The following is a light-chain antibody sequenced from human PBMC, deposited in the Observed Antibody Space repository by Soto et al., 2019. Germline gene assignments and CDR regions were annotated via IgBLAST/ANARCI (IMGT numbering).Light chain of an antibody. CDR3: QSYDSRLSGYV. CDR2: GTT. Sequence: QTVVTQPPSVSGAPGQRITISCTGSSSNIGAGYDVHWYQQLPGTAPKVLIYGTTARPSGVPDRFSGSKSGTSASLAITGLQAEDEADFYCQSYDSRLSGYVFGTGTKLTVL. V-gene: IGLV1-40*01. J-gene: IGLJ1*01. CDR1: SSNIGAGYD.